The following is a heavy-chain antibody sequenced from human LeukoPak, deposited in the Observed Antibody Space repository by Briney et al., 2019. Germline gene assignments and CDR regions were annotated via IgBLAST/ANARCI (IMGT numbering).Heavy chain of an antibody. CDR1: GYTFTSFD. D-gene: IGHD3-3*01. CDR3: ATQGPYYDFWSGSVPMDY. J-gene: IGHJ4*02. V-gene: IGHV1-8*01. Sequence: ASVKVSCKASGYTFTSFDINWVRQATGQGLEWMGWMNPNSGNTGYAQKFQGRVTMTRNTSISTAYMELSSLRSEDTAVYYCATQGPYYDFWSGSVPMDYWGQGTLVTVSS. CDR2: MNPNSGNT.